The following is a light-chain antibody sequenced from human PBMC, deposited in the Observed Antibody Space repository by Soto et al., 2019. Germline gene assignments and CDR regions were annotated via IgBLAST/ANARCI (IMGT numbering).Light chain of an antibody. CDR3: KQRSNWPRT. Sequence: ELVLTQSPATLSLSPWQRATLSCRASQSVSSYLAWYQQKPGQAPRLRIYDASSRATGIPARFRGSGSGTDFTLTISSLEPEDFAVYYCKQRSNWPRTFGQGTKVDIK. CDR1: QSVSSY. CDR2: DAS. V-gene: IGKV3-11*01. J-gene: IGKJ1*01.